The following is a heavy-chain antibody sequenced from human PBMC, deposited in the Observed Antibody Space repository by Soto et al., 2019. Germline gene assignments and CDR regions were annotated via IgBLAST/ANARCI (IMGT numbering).Heavy chain of an antibody. J-gene: IGHJ6*02. V-gene: IGHV3-21*01. CDR3: ARVYYGSGSYDYYGMDA. Sequence: GGSLRLSCAASGFTFSSYSMNWVRQAPGKGLEWVSSISSSSSYIYYADSVKGRFTISRDNAKNSLYLQMNSLRAEDTAVYYCARVYYGSGSYDYYGMDAWGQGTTVTVS. D-gene: IGHD3-10*01. CDR2: ISSSSSYI. CDR1: GFTFSSYS.